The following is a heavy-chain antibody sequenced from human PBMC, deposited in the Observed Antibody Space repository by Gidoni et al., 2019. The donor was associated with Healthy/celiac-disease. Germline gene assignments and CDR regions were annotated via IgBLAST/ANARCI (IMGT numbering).Heavy chain of an antibody. CDR3: AKTPLKKVEIQLWSQFDY. V-gene: IGHV3-23*01. Sequence: EVQLLESGGGLVQPGGSLRLSCAASGFTFSSYAMSWVRQAPGKGLEWVSAISGSGGSTYYADSVKGRFTISRDNSKNTLYLQMNSLRAEDTAVYYCAKTPLKKVEIQLWSQFDYWGQGTLVTVSS. J-gene: IGHJ4*02. CDR2: ISGSGGST. CDR1: GFTFSSYA. D-gene: IGHD5-18*01.